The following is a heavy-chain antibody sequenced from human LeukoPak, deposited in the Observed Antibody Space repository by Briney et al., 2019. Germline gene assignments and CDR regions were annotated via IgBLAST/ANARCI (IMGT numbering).Heavy chain of an antibody. CDR1: GFTFSSYS. CDR2: ISSSSRTR. Sequence: PGGSLRLSCAASGFTFSSYSMNWVRQAPGKGLDWVSYISSSSRTRYYADSVKGRFTISRDNAKDSLYLQMNSLRAEDTAVYYCVRESIGFDYWGQGTLVTVSS. J-gene: IGHJ4*02. V-gene: IGHV3-48*04. D-gene: IGHD2-15*01. CDR3: VRESIGFDY.